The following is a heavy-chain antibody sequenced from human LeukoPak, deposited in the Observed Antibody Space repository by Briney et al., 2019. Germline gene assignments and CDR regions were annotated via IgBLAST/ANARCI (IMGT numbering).Heavy chain of an antibody. J-gene: IGHJ3*02. V-gene: IGHV3-30*18. D-gene: IGHD2-2*02. CDR3: AKMGYCSSTSCYSPNHDAFDI. CDR2: ISYDGSNK. CDR1: GFTFSNYD. Sequence: PGRSLRLSCAASGFTFSNYDMHWVRQAPGKGLEWVAVISYDGSNKYYADSVKGRFTISRDNSKNTLYLQMNSLRAEDTAVYYCAKMGYCSSTSCYSPNHDAFDIWGQGTMVTVSS.